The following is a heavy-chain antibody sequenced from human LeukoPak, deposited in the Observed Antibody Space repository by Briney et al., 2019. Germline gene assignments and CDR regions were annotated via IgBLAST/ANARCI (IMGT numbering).Heavy chain of an antibody. D-gene: IGHD3-10*01. CDR3: AKEGAYPIITYDS. CDR2: IKRDGNEK. V-gene: IGHV3-7*01. J-gene: IGHJ5*01. Sequence: GGSLRLSCAAPGSTFSSYWMNWVRQAPGKGLEWVANIKRDGNEKNYVDSVRGRFSISRDNAKNSLYLQMDSLRAEDTAVYYCAKEGAYPIITYDSWGQGALVTVSS. CDR1: GSTFSSYW.